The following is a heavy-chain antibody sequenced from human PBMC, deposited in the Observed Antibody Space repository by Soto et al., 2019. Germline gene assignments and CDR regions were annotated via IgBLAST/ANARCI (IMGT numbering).Heavy chain of an antibody. J-gene: IGHJ6*02. Sequence: QVQLVESGGGVVQPGRSLRLSCAASGFTFSSYAMHWVRQAPGKGLEWVAVISYDGSNKYYADSVKGRFTISRDNSKNTLYLQMNSLRAEDTAVYYCARDGGIAVSESTETGGMDVWGQGTTVTVSS. CDR1: GFTFSSYA. CDR3: ARDGGIAVSESTETGGMDV. D-gene: IGHD6-19*01. V-gene: IGHV3-30-3*01. CDR2: ISYDGSNK.